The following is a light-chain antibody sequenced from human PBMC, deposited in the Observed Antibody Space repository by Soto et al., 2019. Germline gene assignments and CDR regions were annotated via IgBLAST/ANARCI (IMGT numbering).Light chain of an antibody. CDR1: QSISSW. CDR2: KAS. V-gene: IGKV1-5*03. J-gene: IGKJ2*01. Sequence: DIQMTQSPSTLSASVGDRVTINCRASQSISSWLAWYQQKPGKAPKLLMYKASHLESGDPSRFSGSGSGTEFTLTISSLQPDDFATYYCQQYHGYQYSFGQGTKLEI. CDR3: QQYHGYQYS.